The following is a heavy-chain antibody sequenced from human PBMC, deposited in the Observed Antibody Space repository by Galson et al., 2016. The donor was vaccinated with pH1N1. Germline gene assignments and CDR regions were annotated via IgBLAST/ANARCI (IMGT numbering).Heavy chain of an antibody. J-gene: IGHJ3*01. CDR3: ARPGNYDGDRRGAFDL. CDR2: ISLSSSII. Sequence: WVSYISLSSSIIHYADSVRGRFIVSRDNAKNSLYLQINSLRAEDTAIYYCARPGNYDGDRRGAFDLWGQGTMVTVSP. D-gene: IGHD4-23*01. V-gene: IGHV3-48*04.